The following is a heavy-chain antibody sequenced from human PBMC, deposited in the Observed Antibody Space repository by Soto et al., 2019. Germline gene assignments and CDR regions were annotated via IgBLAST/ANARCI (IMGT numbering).Heavy chain of an antibody. CDR2: IDPSDSYT. CDR1: GYSFTSYW. D-gene: IGHD3-22*01. Sequence: GASLKISCKGSGYSFTSYWISWVRQMPGKGLEWMGRIDPSDSYTNYSPSFQGHVTISADKSISTAYLQWSSLKASDTAMYYCARHSSWDFFGSSGYLMDYWGQGTLVTVSS. V-gene: IGHV5-10-1*01. J-gene: IGHJ4*02. CDR3: ARHSSWDFFGSSGYLMDY.